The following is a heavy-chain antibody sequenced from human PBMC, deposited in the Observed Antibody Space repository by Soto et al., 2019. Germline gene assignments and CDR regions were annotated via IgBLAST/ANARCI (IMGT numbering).Heavy chain of an antibody. CDR2: IIPIFGTA. V-gene: IGHV1-69*01. CDR3: ARDLTYNPGGYYYYGMDV. D-gene: IGHD1-1*01. CDR1: GGTFSSYA. Sequence: QVQLVQSGAEVKKPGSSVKVSCKASGGTFSSYAISWVRQAPGPGLEWMGGIIPIFGTANYAQKFQGRVTITADESTSTAYRELCSLRSEDTAVYYCARDLTYNPGGYYYYGMDVWGQGTTVTVSS. J-gene: IGHJ6*02.